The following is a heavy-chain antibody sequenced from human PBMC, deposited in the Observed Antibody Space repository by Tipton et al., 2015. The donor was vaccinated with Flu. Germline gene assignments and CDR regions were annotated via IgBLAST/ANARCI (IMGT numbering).Heavy chain of an antibody. J-gene: IGHJ6*02. CDR1: GGSISSGGAY. CDR2: IYYSGST. CDR3: ARDQGFGDGLTYDYYAVDV. Sequence: TLSLTCTVSGGSISSGGAYWSWIRQHPGKGLEWIGCIYYSGSTYYNPSLKSRITISEDTSRNQFSLKLNSLTAADTAVYYCARDQGFGDGLTYDYYAVDVWGQGTTVTVSS. V-gene: IGHV4-31*03. D-gene: IGHD3-10*01.